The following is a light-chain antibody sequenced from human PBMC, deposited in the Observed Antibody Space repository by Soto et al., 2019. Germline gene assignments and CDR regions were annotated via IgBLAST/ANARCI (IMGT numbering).Light chain of an antibody. Sequence: QSVLTQPPSASAPLGASVTLTCTLSSGYSNYKVDWYQQRPGKGPRFVMRVGTGGIVGSKGDGIPDRFSVLGSGLNRYLTIKNIQEEDESDYHCGADHGSGSNFGWVFGGGTKLTVL. CDR1: SGYSNYK. CDR2: VGTGGIVG. V-gene: IGLV9-49*01. CDR3: GADHGSGSNFGWV. J-gene: IGLJ3*02.